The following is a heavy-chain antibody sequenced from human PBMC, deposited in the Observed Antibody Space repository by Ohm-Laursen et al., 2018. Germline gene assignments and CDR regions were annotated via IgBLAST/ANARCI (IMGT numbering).Heavy chain of an antibody. CDR3: ASDVYYYDSSGAVWYFDL. CDR2: IYTSGST. Sequence: SDTLSLTCTVSGGSISSYYWSWIRQPAGKGLEWIGRIYTSGSTNYSPSLKSRVTMSVDTSKNQFSLKLSSVTAADTAVYYCASDVYYYDSSGAVWYFDLWGRGTLVTVSS. V-gene: IGHV4-4*07. J-gene: IGHJ2*01. D-gene: IGHD3-22*01. CDR1: GGSISSYY.